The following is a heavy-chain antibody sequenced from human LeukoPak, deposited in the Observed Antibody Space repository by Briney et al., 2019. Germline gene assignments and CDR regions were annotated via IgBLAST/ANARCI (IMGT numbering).Heavy chain of an antibody. CDR2: INPNSGGT. D-gene: IGHD4-11*01. CDR3: ARDASSSTTLGL. V-gene: IGHV1-2*02. J-gene: IGHJ4*02. Sequence: ASVKVSCKASGGTFSSYAISWVRQAPGQGLEWMGWINPNSGGTNLAQKFQGSVTMTRDTSITTAYMELSRLRSDDTAVYYCARDASSSTTLGLWGQGTLVTVSS. CDR1: GGTFSSYA.